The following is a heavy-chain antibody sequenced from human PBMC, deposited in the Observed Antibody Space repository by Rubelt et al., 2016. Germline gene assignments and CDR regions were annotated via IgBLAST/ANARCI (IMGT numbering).Heavy chain of an antibody. V-gene: IGHV1-69*04. J-gene: IGHJ5*02. Sequence: QLVQSGAEVKKSGSSVKVSCKASGGSLGNKAINWVRQAPGQGLEWMGRIIPPLGVAKIAQKFQDKVTILADRSTDTVFMELNSLRYQDTAVYFCGGNGGFEVAGRLETWGQRTLVTVSS. CDR3: GGNGGFEVAGRLET. CDR2: IIPPLGVA. CDR1: GGSLGNKA. D-gene: IGHD6-19*01.